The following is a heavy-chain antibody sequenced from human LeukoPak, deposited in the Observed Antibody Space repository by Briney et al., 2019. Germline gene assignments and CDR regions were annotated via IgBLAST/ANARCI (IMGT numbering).Heavy chain of an antibody. CDR3: AIDRSGGDY. CDR2: IYYNGST. Sequence: PSETLSLTCTVSGGSISSYYWSWIRQPPGRGLEWIGYIYYNGSTNYNPSLKSRVTISVDTSKNQFSLKLSSVTAADTAVYYCAIDRSGGDYWGQGTLVAVSS. V-gene: IGHV4-59*01. J-gene: IGHJ4*02. CDR1: GGSISSYY.